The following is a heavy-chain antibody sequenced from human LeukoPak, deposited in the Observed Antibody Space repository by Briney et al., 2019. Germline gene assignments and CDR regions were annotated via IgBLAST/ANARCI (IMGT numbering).Heavy chain of an antibody. CDR1: GGSISGYY. D-gene: IGHD5-18*01. V-gene: IGHV4-34*01. J-gene: IGHJ4*02. CDR2: INHSGST. CDR3: ARGIGYSYGYYYFDY. Sequence: PSETLSLTCTVSGGSISGYYWSWIRQPPGKGLEWIGEINHSGSTNYNPSLKSRVTISVDTSKNQFSLKLSSVTAADTAVYYCARGIGYSYGYYYFDYWGQGTLVTVSS.